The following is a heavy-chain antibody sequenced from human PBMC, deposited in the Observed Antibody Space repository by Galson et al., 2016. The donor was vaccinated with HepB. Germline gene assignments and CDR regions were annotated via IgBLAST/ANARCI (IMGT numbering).Heavy chain of an antibody. J-gene: IGHJ4*02. V-gene: IGHV2-5*02. CDR2: IYWADDH. CDR3: AHGSGWLFDY. CDR1: GFSLSTIGVG. D-gene: IGHD6-19*01. Sequence: PALVKPTQTLTLTCSFSGFSLSTIGVGVGWIRQPPGKALEWLALIYWADDHYYSPSLRTRVTLTKDTSKNQVLLTMTNTDPVDTATYYCAHGSGWLFDYWGQGTLVTVSS.